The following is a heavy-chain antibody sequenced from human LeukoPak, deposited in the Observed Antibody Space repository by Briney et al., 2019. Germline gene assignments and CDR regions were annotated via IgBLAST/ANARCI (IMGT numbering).Heavy chain of an antibody. CDR1: GFAFTTYA. CDR3: AKDLTVPPVFIFDS. CDR2: ISGSGGST. V-gene: IGHV3-23*01. Sequence: QSGGSLRLSCAASGFAFTTYAMSWVRQAPGRGLEWVSGISGSGGSTYYPDSVKGRFTISRDIYKDTLHLQMNSLRAEDTAVYYCAKDLTVPPVFIFDSWGQGTLVTVSS. J-gene: IGHJ4*02. D-gene: IGHD3-10*01.